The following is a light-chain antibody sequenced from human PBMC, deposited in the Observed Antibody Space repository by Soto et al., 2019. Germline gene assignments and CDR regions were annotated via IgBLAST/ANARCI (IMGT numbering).Light chain of an antibody. J-gene: IGKJ1*01. Sequence: EIVLTQSPATLSLSPGERATLSCRASQSVSVYLAWYQQKPGQPPRLLIYDASKRATGIPPRFSGSGSTTDFTLTISSLEPEDFAVYYCHQRSNGPPWTFAKGPGWKSN. CDR1: QSVSVY. CDR2: DAS. CDR3: HQRSNGPPWT. V-gene: IGKV3-11*01.